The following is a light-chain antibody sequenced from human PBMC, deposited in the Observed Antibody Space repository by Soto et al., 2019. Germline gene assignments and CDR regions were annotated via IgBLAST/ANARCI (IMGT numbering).Light chain of an antibody. J-gene: IGLJ1*01. CDR2: AVS. Sequence: QSVRTQPASVSGSPGQSITISCTGTSSDVGLYDYVSWYEQHPGKAPQLMIYAVSNRPSGVSNRFSASKSGNTASLLISGLQAEDEADYYCSSYTGDSSYVFGSGTKVTVL. CDR3: SSYTGDSSYV. CDR1: SSDVGLYDY. V-gene: IGLV2-14*01.